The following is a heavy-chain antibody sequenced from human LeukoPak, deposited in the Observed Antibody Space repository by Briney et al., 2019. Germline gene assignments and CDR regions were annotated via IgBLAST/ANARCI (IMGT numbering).Heavy chain of an antibody. CDR1: GYTFTGYY. D-gene: IGHD1-26*01. CDR2: INPNSGGT. V-gene: IGHV1-2*02. Sequence: ASVKVSCKASGYTFTGYYMHWVRQAPGQGLEWMGWINPNSGGTNYAQKFQGRVTMTRDTSISTAYMELSRLRSDDTAVYYCARGGGARLSYYYYMDVWGKGTTVTISS. CDR3: ARGGGARLSYYYYMDV. J-gene: IGHJ6*03.